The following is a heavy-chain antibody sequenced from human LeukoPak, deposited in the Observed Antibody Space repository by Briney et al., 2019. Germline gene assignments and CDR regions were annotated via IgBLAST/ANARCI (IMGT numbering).Heavy chain of an antibody. Sequence: SETLSLTCAVYGGSFSGYYWSWIRQPPGKGLEWIGEINHSGSTNYNPSLKSRVTISVDTSKNQFSLKLSSVTAADTAVYCCAGLPFDYWGQGTLVTVSS. CDR3: AGLPFDY. V-gene: IGHV4-34*01. CDR1: GGSFSGYY. J-gene: IGHJ4*02. CDR2: INHSGST.